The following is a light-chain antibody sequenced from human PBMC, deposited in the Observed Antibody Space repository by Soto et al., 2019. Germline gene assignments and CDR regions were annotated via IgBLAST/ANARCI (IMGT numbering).Light chain of an antibody. CDR1: QSVSSN. J-gene: IGKJ1*01. V-gene: IGKV3-15*01. Sequence: EIVMTQSPATLSVSPGERATLSCRASQSVSSNLAWYQQKPGQAPRLLIYGASTRATGIPARFSGSGSGTEFNLTISSPQSEDFGFYYCQQYNDWPRTFGHGTKVEVK. CDR2: GAS. CDR3: QQYNDWPRT.